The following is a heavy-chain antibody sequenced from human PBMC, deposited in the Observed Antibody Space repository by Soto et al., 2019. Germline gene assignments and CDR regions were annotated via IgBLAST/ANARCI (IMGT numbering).Heavy chain of an antibody. D-gene: IGHD1-26*01. J-gene: IGHJ4*02. V-gene: IGHV3-11*01. Sequence: QVHLVESGGGLVKPGGSLRLSCAASGFTLSDFYMSWIRQAPGKGLEWVSYISSSGRTIFYADSVRGRFTISRDNAENSLYLQMNSLRAEDTALYYCARNSEHFGYWGQGTLVTVSS. CDR3: ARNSEHFGY. CDR2: ISSSGRTI. CDR1: GFTLSDFY.